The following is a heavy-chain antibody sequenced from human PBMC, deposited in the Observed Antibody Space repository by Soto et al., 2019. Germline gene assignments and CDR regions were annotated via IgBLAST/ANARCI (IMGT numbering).Heavy chain of an antibody. Sequence: SVKVSCKASGGTFSSYAISWVRQAPGQGLEWMGGIIPIFGTANYAQKFQGRVTITADESTSTAYMELSSLRSEDTAVYYCARDRSGYRYGLPGAWKRYGMDGWG. J-gene: IGHJ6*02. CDR1: GGTFSSYA. V-gene: IGHV1-69*13. CDR3: ARDRSGYRYGLPGAWKRYGMDG. CDR2: IIPIFGTA. D-gene: IGHD5-18*01.